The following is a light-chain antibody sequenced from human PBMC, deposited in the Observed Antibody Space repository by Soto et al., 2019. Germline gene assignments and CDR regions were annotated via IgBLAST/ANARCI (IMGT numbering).Light chain of an antibody. J-gene: IGKJ4*01. CDR2: SAS. CDR1: HSLRNN. CDR3: QQYSKWPPG. Sequence: VVMTQFPATLSVSPGERATLSCRASHSLRNNLAWYQQKPGQAPGLLIHSASTRAAGVPARFSGGGSETEFTLTISSLQSEDFAVYYCQQYSKWPPGFGGGTQVEIK. V-gene: IGKV3-15*01.